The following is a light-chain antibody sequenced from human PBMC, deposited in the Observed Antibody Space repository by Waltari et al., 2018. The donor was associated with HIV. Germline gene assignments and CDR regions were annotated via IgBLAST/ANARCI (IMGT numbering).Light chain of an antibody. CDR3: QQYHSIPWT. Sequence: DIVMTQSPDSLAVSLGERATINCKSSQSVFFSSNNKNYLAWYQQKPGQPPKLLISWASTRESGVPARFSGSGSGTDFSLTISSLQAEDVAIYYCQQYHSIPWTFGQGTKVEIK. V-gene: IGKV4-1*01. J-gene: IGKJ1*01. CDR2: WAS. CDR1: QSVFFSSNNKNY.